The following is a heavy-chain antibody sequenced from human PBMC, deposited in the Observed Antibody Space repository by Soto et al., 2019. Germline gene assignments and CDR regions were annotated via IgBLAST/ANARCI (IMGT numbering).Heavy chain of an antibody. CDR2: IIPILGIA. V-gene: IGHV1-69*08. J-gene: IGHJ4*02. D-gene: IGHD6-19*01. CDR3: ARDQDIAVDGHDY. Sequence: QVQLVQSGAGVKKPGSSVKFSCKASGGTFSSYTISWVRQAPGQGLEWMGRIIPILGIANYAQKFQGRDTITADKSTSTAYMELSSLRSEDTAVYYCARDQDIAVDGHDYWGQGTMFTVSS. CDR1: GGTFSSYT.